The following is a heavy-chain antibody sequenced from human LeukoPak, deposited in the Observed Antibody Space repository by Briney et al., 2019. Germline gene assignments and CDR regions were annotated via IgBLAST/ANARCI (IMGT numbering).Heavy chain of an antibody. D-gene: IGHD2-2*01. Sequence: GASVKVSCKASGYTFTGYYMHWVRQAPGQGLEWMGWINPNSDGTNYAQKFQGRVTMTRDTSISTAYMELSRLRSDDTAVYYCARSRSQLLSIQHWGQGTLVTVSS. J-gene: IGHJ1*01. CDR2: INPNSDGT. CDR3: ARSRSQLLSIQH. V-gene: IGHV1-2*02. CDR1: GYTFTGYY.